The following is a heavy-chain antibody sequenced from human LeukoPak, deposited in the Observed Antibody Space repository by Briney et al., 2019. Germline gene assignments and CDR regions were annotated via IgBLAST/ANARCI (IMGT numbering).Heavy chain of an antibody. Sequence: ASVKVSCKASGGTFSSYAISWVRQAPGQVLEWMGGIIPIFGTANYAQKFQGRVTITADESTSTAYMELSSLRSEDTAVYYCARYSGYEGNWFDPWGQGTLVTVSS. CDR1: GGTFSSYA. V-gene: IGHV1-69*01. J-gene: IGHJ5*02. CDR2: IIPIFGTA. D-gene: IGHD5-12*01. CDR3: ARYSGYEGNWFDP.